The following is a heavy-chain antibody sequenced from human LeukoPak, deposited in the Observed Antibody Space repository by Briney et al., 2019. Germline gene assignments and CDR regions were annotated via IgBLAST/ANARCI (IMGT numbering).Heavy chain of an antibody. J-gene: IGHJ5*02. CDR2: INHGGIT. V-gene: IGHV4-34*01. CDR1: GGSFSGYY. CDR3: ARGLRGYSYGNWFDP. D-gene: IGHD5-18*01. Sequence: SETLSLTCAVEGGSFSGYYWSWIRQPPGKGLEWIGEINHGGITTYNPSLRSRVSISIDASKMQFSLKLRAVTAADRAVYYCARGLRGYSYGNWFDPWGQGTLVTVSS.